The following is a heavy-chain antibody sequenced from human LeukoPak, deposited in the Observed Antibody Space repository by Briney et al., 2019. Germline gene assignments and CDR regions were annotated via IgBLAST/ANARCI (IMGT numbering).Heavy chain of an antibody. Sequence: QPGGSLRLACAASGFTFSSYAMSWVRQAPGKGLEWVSAISGSGGSTYYADSVKGRFTISRDNSKNTLYLQMNSLRAEDTAVYYCAKRSEYDFWSHRTTTFDYWGQGTLVTVSS. CDR2: ISGSGGST. CDR1: GFTFSSYA. CDR3: AKRSEYDFWSHRTTTFDY. J-gene: IGHJ4*02. D-gene: IGHD3-3*01. V-gene: IGHV3-23*01.